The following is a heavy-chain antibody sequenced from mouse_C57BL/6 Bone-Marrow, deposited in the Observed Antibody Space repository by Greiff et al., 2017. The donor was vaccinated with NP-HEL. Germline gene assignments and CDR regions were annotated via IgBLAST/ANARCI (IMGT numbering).Heavy chain of an antibody. V-gene: IGHV1-55*01. J-gene: IGHJ4*01. CDR1: GYTFTSYW. Sequence: QVQLQQPGAELVKPGASVKMSCKASGYTFTSYWITWVKQRPGQGLEWIGDIYPGSGSTNYNEKFKSKATLTVDTSSSTAYMQLSSLTSEDSAVYYCARDGVVATDYAMDYWGQGTSVTVSS. CDR2: IYPGSGST. D-gene: IGHD1-1*01. CDR3: ARDGVVATDYAMDY.